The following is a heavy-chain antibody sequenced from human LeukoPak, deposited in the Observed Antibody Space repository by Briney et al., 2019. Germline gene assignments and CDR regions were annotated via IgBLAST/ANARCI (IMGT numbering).Heavy chain of an antibody. Sequence: GGSLRLSCAASGFPFGSYWMAWVRQAPEKGREWLANIKPDGGEKYYLDSVKGRFTISRDNVKNSLYLQMDSLRAEDTAVYYCARKGKLAYYGMDVWGHGTTVTVSS. CDR3: ARKGKLAYYGMDV. V-gene: IGHV3-7*03. CDR2: IKPDGGEK. CDR1: GFPFGSYW. J-gene: IGHJ6*02. D-gene: IGHD4-23*01.